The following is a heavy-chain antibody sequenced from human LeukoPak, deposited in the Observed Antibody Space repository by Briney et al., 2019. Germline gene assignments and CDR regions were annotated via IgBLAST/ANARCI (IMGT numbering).Heavy chain of an antibody. CDR1: GFTFSSYA. Sequence: PGGSLRLSCAASGFTFSSYAMSWVRQAPGKGLEWVSAISGSGGSTYYADSVKGRFTISRDNSKNTLYLQMSSLRAEDTAVYYCAKDIRWYYYDSSGYFDYWGQGTLVTVSS. V-gene: IGHV3-23*01. J-gene: IGHJ4*02. D-gene: IGHD3-22*01. CDR3: AKDIRWYYYDSSGYFDY. CDR2: ISGSGGST.